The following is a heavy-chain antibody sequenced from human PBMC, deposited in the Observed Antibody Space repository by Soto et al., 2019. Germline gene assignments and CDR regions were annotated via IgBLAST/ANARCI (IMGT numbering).Heavy chain of an antibody. CDR2: IYSGGST. CDR3: ASGYCSGGSCYPYYFDY. V-gene: IGHV3-66*01. D-gene: IGHD2-15*01. Sequence: GGSLRLSCAASGFTVSSNYMSWVRQAPGKGLEWVSVIYSGGSTYYADSVKGRFTISRDNSKNTLYLQMNSLRAEDTAVYYCASGYCSGGSCYPYYFDYWGQGILVTVSS. J-gene: IGHJ4*02. CDR1: GFTVSSNY.